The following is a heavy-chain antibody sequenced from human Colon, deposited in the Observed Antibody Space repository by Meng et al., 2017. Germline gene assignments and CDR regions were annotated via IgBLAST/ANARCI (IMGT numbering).Heavy chain of an antibody. V-gene: IGHV3-21*01. CDR3: AGRKLRGVIVTGYFDH. D-gene: IGHD3-10*01. Sequence: GESLKISCAASGFTFKNYRMDWVRQAPGKGLEWVSSISTRSSYIYYADSVKGRFTISRDNAKNSLCLQMNSLRAEDTAVYVCAGRKLRGVIVTGYFDHWGQGTLVTVSS. CDR2: ISTRSSYI. CDR1: GFTFKNYR. J-gene: IGHJ4*02.